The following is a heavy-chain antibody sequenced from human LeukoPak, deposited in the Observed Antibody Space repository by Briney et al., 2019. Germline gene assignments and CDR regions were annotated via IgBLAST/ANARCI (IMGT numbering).Heavy chain of an antibody. Sequence: GGSLRLSCAASGFTFDDYAMHWVRQAPGKGLEWVSLISWDGGSTYYADSVKGRFTISRDNSKNSLYLQMNSLRAEDTALYYCAKGGADQDYFDYWGQGTLVTVSS. CDR2: ISWDGGST. CDR3: AKGGADQDYFDY. V-gene: IGHV3-43D*03. CDR1: GFTFDDYA. D-gene: IGHD4/OR15-4a*01. J-gene: IGHJ4*02.